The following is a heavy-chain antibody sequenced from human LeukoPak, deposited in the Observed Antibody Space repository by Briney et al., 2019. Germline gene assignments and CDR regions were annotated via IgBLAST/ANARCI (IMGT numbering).Heavy chain of an antibody. V-gene: IGHV3-30*03. Sequence: GRSLKLSCAASGFIFSSYGMHWARQAPGKGLEWVAVISYDGSDKYYADSVKGRFTISRDNSRNTLYLQMNTLRAEDTAVYYCARTSGSYPINDVDYWGQGTLVTVSS. CDR3: ARTSGSYPINDVDY. D-gene: IGHD1-26*01. CDR2: ISYDGSDK. CDR1: GFIFSSYG. J-gene: IGHJ4*02.